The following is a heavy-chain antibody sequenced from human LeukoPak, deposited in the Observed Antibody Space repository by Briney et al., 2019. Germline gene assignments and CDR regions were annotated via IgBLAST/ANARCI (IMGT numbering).Heavy chain of an antibody. J-gene: IGHJ4*02. Sequence: ASVKVSCKASGYSFTSYDINGVRQATGQGLGWMGWINPYSGNTGYAQKFQGRVTITRATTITTAYMELSSLSSEDTAMYYCAREPSLHSSSSYNYWGQGTLVTVSS. CDR1: GYSFTSYD. V-gene: IGHV1-8*01. D-gene: IGHD6-6*01. CDR3: AREPSLHSSSSYNY. CDR2: INPYSGNT.